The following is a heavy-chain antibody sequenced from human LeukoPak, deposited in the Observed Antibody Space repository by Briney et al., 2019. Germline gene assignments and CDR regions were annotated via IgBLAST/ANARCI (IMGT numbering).Heavy chain of an antibody. CDR3: ARRKGDCRTTSCTDY. CDR2: LTDSGGST. V-gene: IGHV3-23*01. Sequence: GGSLRLSCAASGFTFSSYAMCWVRQAPGKGLEWVSSLTDSGGSTYYTDSVRGRFTISRDNSRNTLYLQMDSLRGEDTAIYYCARRKGDCRTTSCTDYWGLGTLVTVSS. CDR1: GFTFSSYA. J-gene: IGHJ4*02. D-gene: IGHD2-2*01.